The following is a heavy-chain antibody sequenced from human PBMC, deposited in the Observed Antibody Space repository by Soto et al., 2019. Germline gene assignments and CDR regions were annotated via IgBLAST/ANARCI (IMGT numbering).Heavy chain of an antibody. J-gene: IGHJ5*02. CDR3: ARFAKTSNNWFDP. CDR2: IYSGGST. V-gene: IGHV3-53*01. Sequence: GGSLRLSCAASGFTVSSNYMSWVRQAPGKGLEWVSVIYSGGSTYYADSVKGRFTISRDNSKNTLYLQMNSRRAEDTAVYYCARFAKTSNNWFDPWGQGTLVTVSS. CDR1: GFTVSSNY. D-gene: IGHD3-10*01.